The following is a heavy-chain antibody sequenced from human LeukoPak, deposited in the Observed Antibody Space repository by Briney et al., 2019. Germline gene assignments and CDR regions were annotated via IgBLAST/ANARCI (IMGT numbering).Heavy chain of an antibody. D-gene: IGHD3-10*01. J-gene: IGHJ4*02. CDR3: ARVPETYYYGSGSHFDY. CDR1: GGSISSSSYY. V-gene: IGHV4-39*07. CDR2: IYYSGST. Sequence: SETLSLTCTASGGSISSSSYYWGWIRQPPGKGLEWIGSIYYSGSTYYNPSLKSRVTISVDKSKNQFSLKLSSVTAADTAVYYCARVPETYYYGSGSHFDYWGQGTLVTVSS.